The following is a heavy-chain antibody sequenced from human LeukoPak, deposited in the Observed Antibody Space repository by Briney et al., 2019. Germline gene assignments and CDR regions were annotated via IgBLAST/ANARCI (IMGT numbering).Heavy chain of an antibody. V-gene: IGHV5-51*01. J-gene: IGHJ3*02. CDR1: GYSFTTYW. Sequence: GESLKISCKGFGYSFTTYWIGWVRQVPGKGLEWMGIIYPGDSDTRYSPSFQGQVTISADKSVSTAYLQGSSLKASDTAMYYCALGAVRGLHAFDIWGQGTMVTVSS. CDR3: ALGAVRGLHAFDI. CDR2: IYPGDSDT. D-gene: IGHD3-10*01.